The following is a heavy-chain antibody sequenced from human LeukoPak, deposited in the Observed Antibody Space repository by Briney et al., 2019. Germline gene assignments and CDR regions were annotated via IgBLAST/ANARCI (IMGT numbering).Heavy chain of an antibody. V-gene: IGHV4-38-2*02. CDR3: ARALSYYYYMDV. CDR1: GYSISSGYY. Sequence: PSETLSLTCTVSGYSISSGYYWGWIRQPPGKGLEWIGSIYHSGSTYYNPSLKSRVTISVDTSKNQFSLKLSSVTAADTAVYYCARALSYYYYMDVWGKGTTVTVSS. CDR2: IYHSGST. J-gene: IGHJ6*03.